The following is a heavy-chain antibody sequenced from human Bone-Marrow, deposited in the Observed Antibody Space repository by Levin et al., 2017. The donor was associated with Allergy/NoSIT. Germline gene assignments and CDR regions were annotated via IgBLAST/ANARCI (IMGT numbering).Heavy chain of an antibody. CDR1: GFTFSNYG. CDR2: ISYDGNDK. CDR3: VKDSGSGYGLPDRFEY. V-gene: IGHV3-30*18. D-gene: IGHD5-18*01. Sequence: PGGSLRLSCAASGFTFSNYGMHWVRQAPGKGLEWVAVISYDGNDKYYAESVKGRFAISRDHSKNKVSLQMSSLRVEDTGVYYCVKDSGSGYGLPDRFEYWGQGTLVTVSS. J-gene: IGHJ4*02.